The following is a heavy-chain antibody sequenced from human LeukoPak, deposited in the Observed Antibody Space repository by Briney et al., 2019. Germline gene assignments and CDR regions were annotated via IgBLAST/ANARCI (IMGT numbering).Heavy chain of an antibody. CDR1: GFTFSSYP. CDR2: ISFDGSNK. D-gene: IGHD6-13*01. V-gene: IGHV3-30-3*01. CDR3: AKDNYLAAAGDY. J-gene: IGHJ4*02. Sequence: QTGGSLTLSCAASGFTFSSYPMHWVRQAPGKGLEWVAVISFDGSNKYYADSLKGRFTISRDNSKNTLYLQMNSLRAEDTAVYYCAKDNYLAAAGDYWGQGTLVTVSS.